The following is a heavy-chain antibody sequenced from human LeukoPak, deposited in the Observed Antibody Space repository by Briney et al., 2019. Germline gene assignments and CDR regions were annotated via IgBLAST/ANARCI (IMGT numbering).Heavy chain of an antibody. CDR1: GGTFSSYA. J-gene: IGHJ4*02. Sequence: VASVKVSCKASGGTFSSYAISWVRQAPGQGLEWMGIINPSGGSTSYAQKFQGRVTMTRDMSTSTVYMELSSLRSEDTAVYYCARGSDDYGPLNFDYWGQGTLVTVSS. CDR2: INPSGGST. D-gene: IGHD4-17*01. V-gene: IGHV1-46*01. CDR3: ARGSDDYGPLNFDY.